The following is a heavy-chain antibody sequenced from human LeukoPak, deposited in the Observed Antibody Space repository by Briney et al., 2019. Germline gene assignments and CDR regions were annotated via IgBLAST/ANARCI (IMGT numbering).Heavy chain of an antibody. D-gene: IGHD5-18*01. CDR2: ISAYNGNT. J-gene: IGHJ4*02. CDR1: GYTFTNFA. CDR3: ARRGYSYGYLDY. Sequence: ASVKVSCKASGYTFTNFAINWVRQAPGQGPEWMGWISAYNGNTNYAQKLQGRVTMTTDTSTSTAYMELRSLRSDDTAVYYCARRGYSYGYLDYWGQGTLVTVSS. V-gene: IGHV1-18*01.